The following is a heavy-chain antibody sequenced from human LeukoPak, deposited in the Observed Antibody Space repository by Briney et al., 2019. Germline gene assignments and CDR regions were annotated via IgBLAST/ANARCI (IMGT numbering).Heavy chain of an antibody. CDR3: ARDGYNYFDF. V-gene: IGHV3-11*01. CDR1: GFTFRNYY. D-gene: IGHD5-24*01. CDR2: ISSNGNTI. J-gene: IGHJ4*02. Sequence: GGSLRLSCAASGFTFRNYYMIWIRQATGKGLEWLSYISSNGNTIYYADSVWGRFTVSRDNVKNSLFVEMNSLRAEDTAVYYCARDGYNYFDFWGQGTLVTVSS.